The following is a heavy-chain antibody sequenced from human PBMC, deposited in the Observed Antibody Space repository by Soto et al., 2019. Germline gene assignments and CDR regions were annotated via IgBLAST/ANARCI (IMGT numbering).Heavy chain of an antibody. D-gene: IGHD2-21*01. CDR1: GFTFSNAW. Sequence: EVQLVESGGGLVKPGGSLRLSCAASGFTFSNAWMSRVRQAPGKGLEWVGRIKSKTDGGTTDYAAPVKGRFTISRDDSKNTLYLQMNSLKTEDTAVYYCTTALSSGDFDYWGQGTLVTVSS. V-gene: IGHV3-15*01. CDR2: IKSKTDGGTT. CDR3: TTALSSGDFDY. J-gene: IGHJ4*02.